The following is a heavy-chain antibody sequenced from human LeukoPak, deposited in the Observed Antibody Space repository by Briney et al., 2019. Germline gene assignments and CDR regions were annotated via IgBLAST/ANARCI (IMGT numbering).Heavy chain of an antibody. J-gene: IGHJ4*02. CDR3: VKPSSSGYTSVWYLDY. CDR2: IRLDGTNK. CDR1: GFTFSTYG. V-gene: IGHV3-30*02. D-gene: IGHD6-19*01. Sequence: GGSLRLSCAASGFTFSTYGMHWVRQAPGKGLEGLAFIRLDGTNKDYADSVKGRFTISRDNSKNTLYLQMNSLKAEDTAIYYCVKPSSSGYTSVWYLDYWGQGTLVTVSS.